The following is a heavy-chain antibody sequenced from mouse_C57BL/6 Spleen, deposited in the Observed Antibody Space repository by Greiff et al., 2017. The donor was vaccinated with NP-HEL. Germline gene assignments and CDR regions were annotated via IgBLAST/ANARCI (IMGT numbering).Heavy chain of an antibody. CDR1: GYAFSSYW. D-gene: IGHD1-1*01. J-gene: IGHJ1*03. V-gene: IGHV1-80*01. CDR3: ARPVVAKGWYFDV. Sequence: VQLQQSGAELVKPGASVKISCKASGYAFSSYWMNWVKQRPGKGLEWIGQIYPGDGDTNYNGKFKGKATLTADKSSSTAYMQLSSLTSEDSAVYFCARPVVAKGWYFDVWGTGTTVTVSS. CDR2: IYPGDGDT.